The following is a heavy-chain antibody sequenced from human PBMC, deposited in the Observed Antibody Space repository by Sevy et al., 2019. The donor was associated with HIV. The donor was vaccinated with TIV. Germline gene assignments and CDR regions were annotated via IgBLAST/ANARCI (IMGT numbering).Heavy chain of an antibody. D-gene: IGHD3-10*01. Sequence: SETLSLTCAVYGGSFSGYYWSWIRQPPGKGLEWIGDINPSGSTNYNPSLKSRVTISVDTSKNQFTLKLSSVTAADTAVYYCARPIYGSGSYPFDYWGQGTLVTVSS. CDR1: GGSFSGYY. CDR2: INPSGST. J-gene: IGHJ4*02. CDR3: ARPIYGSGSYPFDY. V-gene: IGHV4-34*01.